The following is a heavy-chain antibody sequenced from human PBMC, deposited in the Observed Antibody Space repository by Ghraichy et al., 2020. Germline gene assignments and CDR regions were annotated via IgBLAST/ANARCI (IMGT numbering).Heavy chain of an antibody. V-gene: IGHV3-30*02. D-gene: IGHD4-17*01. CDR1: GFTFSDHG. CDR2: VYYNGGNQ. CDR3: AKDPGETVHGYYMDV. Sequence: GSLRLSCATSGFTFSDHGMHWVRQAPGKGLEWVAFVYYNGGNQHYSDSVKDRFTISRDNTKSTLFLQMNSLRPEDTAVYYCAKDPGETVHGYYMDVWGKGTAVSVTS. J-gene: IGHJ6*03.